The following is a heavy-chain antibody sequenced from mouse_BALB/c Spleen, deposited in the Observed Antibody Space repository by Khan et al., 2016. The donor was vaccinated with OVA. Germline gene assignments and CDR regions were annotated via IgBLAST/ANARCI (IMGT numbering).Heavy chain of an antibody. V-gene: IGHV1S132*01. CDR1: GYIFTSYW. Sequence: QVQLQQSGAELVRPGASVNLSCKTSGYIFTSYWIHWVKQRSGQGLEWIARIYPGTGSTYYNEKFKGKATLTADKSSITAYMQLSSLKSEDAAVYYCARLYDSSHYFDYWGQGTTLTVSS. CDR2: IYPGTGST. J-gene: IGHJ2*01. D-gene: IGHD1-1*01. CDR3: ARLYDSSHYFDY.